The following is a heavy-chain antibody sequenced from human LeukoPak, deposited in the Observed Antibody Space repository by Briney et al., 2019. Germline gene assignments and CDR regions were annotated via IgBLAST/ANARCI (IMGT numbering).Heavy chain of an antibody. D-gene: IGHD6-6*01. CDR1: GYTFTGYY. V-gene: IGHV1-2*02. Sequence: ASVKVSCKASGYTFTGYYMHWVRQAPGQGLEWMGWINPNSGGTNYAQKFQGRVTMTRDTSINTAYMELSRLRSDDTAVYYCARVGRIAARPGGNWFDPWGQGTLVTVSS. CDR2: INPNSGGT. CDR3: ARVGRIAARPGGNWFDP. J-gene: IGHJ5*02.